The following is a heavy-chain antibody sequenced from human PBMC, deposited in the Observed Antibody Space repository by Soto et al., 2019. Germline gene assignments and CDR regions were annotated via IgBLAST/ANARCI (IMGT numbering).Heavy chain of an antibody. V-gene: IGHV1-69*01. CDR1: FGCCA. CDR2: IIPIFGTA. D-gene: IGHD3-3*01. Sequence: FGCCARWSLRQANKQGLEWMGGIIPIFGTANYAQKFQGRVTITADESTSTAYMELSSLRSEDTAVYYCARGRFLEWTDYYYYGMDVWGQGTTVTVSS. CDR3: ARGRFLEWTDYYYYGMDV. J-gene: IGHJ6*02.